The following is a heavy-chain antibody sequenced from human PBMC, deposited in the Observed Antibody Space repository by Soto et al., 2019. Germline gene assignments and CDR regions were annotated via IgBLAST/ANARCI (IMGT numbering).Heavy chain of an antibody. CDR3: ARANDLSPSE. Sequence: QVQLQESGPGLVKPSETLSLTCTVSGGSISSYYWTWVRQPAGKGLEWIGRIHTSGSTNYNPSLKSRVTMSVDTSKNKFSLRLSSVTAADTAVYYCARANDLSPSEWGQGTLVTVSS. CDR1: GGSISSYY. V-gene: IGHV4-4*07. CDR2: IHTSGST. J-gene: IGHJ4*02.